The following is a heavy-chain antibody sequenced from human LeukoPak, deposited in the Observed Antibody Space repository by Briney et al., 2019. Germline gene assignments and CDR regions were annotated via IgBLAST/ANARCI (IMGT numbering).Heavy chain of an antibody. CDR1: GGSISSYY. D-gene: IGHD3-10*01. V-gene: IGHV4-39*07. CDR3: ARDSGTTGEVKFDP. Sequence: TSETLSLTCTVSGGSISSYYWGWIRQPPGKGLEWIGSIYYSGSTYYNPSLKSRVTISVDTSKNQFSLKLSSVTAADTAVYYCARDSGTTGEVKFDPWGQGTLVTVSS. CDR2: IYYSGST. J-gene: IGHJ5*02.